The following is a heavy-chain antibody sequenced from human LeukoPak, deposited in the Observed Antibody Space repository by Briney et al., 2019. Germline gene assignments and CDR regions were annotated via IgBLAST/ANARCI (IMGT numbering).Heavy chain of an antibody. D-gene: IGHD6-6*01. Sequence: ASVKVSCKASGGTFSSYAISWVRQAPGQGLEWMGGIIPIFGTANYAQKFQGRVTITTDESTSTAYMELSSLRSEDTAVYYCARDGQDDSSSSSYYYYYMDVWGKGTTVTVSS. CDR2: IIPIFGTA. J-gene: IGHJ6*03. CDR3: ARDGQDDSSSSSYYYYYMDV. V-gene: IGHV1-69*05. CDR1: GGTFSSYA.